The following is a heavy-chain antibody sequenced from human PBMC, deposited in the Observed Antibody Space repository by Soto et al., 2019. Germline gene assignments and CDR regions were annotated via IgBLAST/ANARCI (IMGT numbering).Heavy chain of an antibody. CDR2: ISDSGDRT. J-gene: IGHJ4*02. Sequence: GGSLRLSCASSGFTLSMSAVNWVRQAPGKGLEWVSYISDSGDRTYYADSVKGRFTISRDRSKNTVSLQMDSLRAEDTAVYFCAKGPLDDCLGGSCHFDHWGQGVLVTVSS. V-gene: IGHV3-23*01. CDR3: AKGPLDDCLGGSCHFDH. CDR1: GFTLSMSA. D-gene: IGHD2-15*01.